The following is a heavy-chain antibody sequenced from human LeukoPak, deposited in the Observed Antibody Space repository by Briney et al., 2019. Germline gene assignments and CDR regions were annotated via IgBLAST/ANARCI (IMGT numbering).Heavy chain of an antibody. Sequence: GGSLRLSCAASGFTVSSNYMSWVRPAPGKGLEWVSVIYSGGSTYYADSVKGRFTISRDNSKNTLYLQMNSLRAEDTAVYYCARRGEWIVVVKGPYFDLWGRGTLVTVSS. CDR3: ARRGEWIVVVKGPYFDL. J-gene: IGHJ2*01. V-gene: IGHV3-66*02. D-gene: IGHD3-22*01. CDR1: GFTVSSNY. CDR2: IYSGGST.